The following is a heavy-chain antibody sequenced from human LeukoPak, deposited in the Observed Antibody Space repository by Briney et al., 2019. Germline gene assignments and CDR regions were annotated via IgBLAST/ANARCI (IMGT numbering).Heavy chain of an antibody. CDR3: ARESLRHYYYYYGMDV. CDR1: GGSISSGGYY. CDR2: IYYSGST. Sequence: SETLSLTCTVSGGSISSGGYYWSWIRQHPGKGLEWIGYIYYSGSTYYNPSLKSRVTISVDTSKNQFSLKLSSVTAADTAVYYCARESLRHYYYYYGMDVWGQGTTVTVSS. D-gene: IGHD5/OR15-5a*01. J-gene: IGHJ6*02. V-gene: IGHV4-31*03.